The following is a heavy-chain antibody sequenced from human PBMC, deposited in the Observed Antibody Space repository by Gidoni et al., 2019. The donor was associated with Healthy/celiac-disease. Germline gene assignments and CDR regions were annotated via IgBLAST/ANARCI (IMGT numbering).Heavy chain of an antibody. V-gene: IGHV3-7*05. Sequence: EVQLVESGGGLVQPGGSLRLSCAAAGFTFSSHWMSWVRQAPGKGLEWVANIKQDGSEKYYVDSVKGRFTISRDNAKNSLYLQMNSLRAEDTAVYYCARVQSSGWSAYYFDYWGQGTLVTVSS. CDR1: GFTFSSHW. D-gene: IGHD6-19*01. CDR3: ARVQSSGWSAYYFDY. J-gene: IGHJ4*02. CDR2: IKQDGSEK.